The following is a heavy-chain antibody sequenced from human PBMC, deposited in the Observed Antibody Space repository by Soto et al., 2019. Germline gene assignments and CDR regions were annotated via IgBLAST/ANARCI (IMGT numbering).Heavy chain of an antibody. J-gene: IGHJ4*02. CDR2: IKEDASEE. CDR3: ATAISSLFSNFDY. V-gene: IGHV3-7*01. D-gene: IGHD2-2*01. CDR1: GFTFTTYW. Sequence: PGGSLRLSCVASGFTFTTYWMSWVRQAPGKGLEWVAGIKEDASEELYVDSVKGRFGVSRDNAKNSLYLQLNSLSAEDTAVFYCATAISSLFSNFDYWGQGSLVTVSS.